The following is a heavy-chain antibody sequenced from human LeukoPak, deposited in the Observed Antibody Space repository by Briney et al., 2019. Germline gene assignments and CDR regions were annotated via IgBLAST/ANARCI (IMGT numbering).Heavy chain of an antibody. D-gene: IGHD6-13*01. J-gene: IGHJ3*02. Sequence: SETLSLTCTVSGGSISSYYWSWIRQPAGKGLEWIGRIYTSGSANYNPSLKSRVTMSVDTSKNQFSLKLSSVTAADTAVYYCARGAAAAGTWGAFDIWGQGTMVTVSS. V-gene: IGHV4-4*07. CDR3: ARGAAAAGTWGAFDI. CDR1: GGSISSYY. CDR2: IYTSGSA.